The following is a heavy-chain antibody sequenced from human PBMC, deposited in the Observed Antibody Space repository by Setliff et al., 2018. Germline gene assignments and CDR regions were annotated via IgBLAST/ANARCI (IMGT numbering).Heavy chain of an antibody. V-gene: IGHV1-18*04. CDR1: GDAFINDF. CDR3: ARVTIAVAGYFDF. Sequence: ASVKVSCKASGDAFINDFFHWVRQAPGQGLEWMGWISAYNGNTNYAQKLQGRVTMTTDTSTSTAYMELRSLRSDDTAVYYCARVTIAVAGYFDFWGQGTQVTVSS. D-gene: IGHD6-19*01. CDR2: ISAYNGNT. J-gene: IGHJ4*02.